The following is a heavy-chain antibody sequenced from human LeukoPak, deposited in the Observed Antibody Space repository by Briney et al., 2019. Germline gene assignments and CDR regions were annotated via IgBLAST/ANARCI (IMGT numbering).Heavy chain of an antibody. CDR1: GGSFSGYY. V-gene: IGHV4-34*01. Sequence: SSETLSLTCVVYGGSFSGYYWSWIRQPPGKGLEWIGSIYDSGSTYYNPSLKSRVTISVDTSKNQFSLKLNSVTAADTAVYYCARHYGPWGQGTLVTVSS. D-gene: IGHD3-16*01. J-gene: IGHJ5*02. CDR2: IYDSGST. CDR3: ARHYGP.